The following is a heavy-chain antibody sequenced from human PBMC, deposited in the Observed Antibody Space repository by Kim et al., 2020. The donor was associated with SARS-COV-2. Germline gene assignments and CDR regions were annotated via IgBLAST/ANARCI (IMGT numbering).Heavy chain of an antibody. CDR3: ARAQDYDILTGYYYGMDV. Sequence: SETLSLTCTVSGGSISSYYWSWIRQPPGKGLEWIGYIYYSGSTNYNPSLKSRVTISVDTSKNQFSLKLSSVTAADTAVYYCARAQDYDILTGYYYGMDVWGQGTTVTVSS. CDR1: GGSISSYY. D-gene: IGHD3-9*01. J-gene: IGHJ6*02. CDR2: IYYSGST. V-gene: IGHV4-59*13.